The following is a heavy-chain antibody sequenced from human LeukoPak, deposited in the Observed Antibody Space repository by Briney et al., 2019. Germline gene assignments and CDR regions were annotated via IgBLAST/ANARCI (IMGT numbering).Heavy chain of an antibody. D-gene: IGHD3-22*01. CDR1: AVAFDSHG. CDR3: ARARNNYDRSGFSALDY. Sequence: GGSLRLSCAASAVAFDSHGMHWVRQAPGKGLEWEAVIWYDGSNKDYADSVKGRFTISRDNSKNTLYLQMNSLRAEDTAVYYCARARNNYDRSGFSALDYWGQGTLVTVSS. J-gene: IGHJ4*02. CDR2: IWYDGSNK. V-gene: IGHV3-33*01.